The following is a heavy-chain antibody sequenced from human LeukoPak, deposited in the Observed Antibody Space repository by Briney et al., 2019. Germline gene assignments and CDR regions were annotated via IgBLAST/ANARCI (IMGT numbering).Heavy chain of an antibody. CDR1: GFTVGSKY. CDR2: IYSDGNT. J-gene: IGHJ4*02. CDR3: ARGLNYYGISGYLPTGY. V-gene: IGHV3-53*01. Sequence: SGGSLRLSCAASGFTVGSKYMSWVRQAPGKGLEWVSVIYSDGNTYYADSVRGRFTISRDNSKNTLYLQMNSLRAEDTAVYYCARGLNYYGISGYLPTGYWGQGTLVTVSS. D-gene: IGHD3-22*01.